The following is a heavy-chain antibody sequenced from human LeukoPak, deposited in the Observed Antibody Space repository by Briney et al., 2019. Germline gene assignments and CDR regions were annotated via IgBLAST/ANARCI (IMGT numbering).Heavy chain of an antibody. Sequence: GRSLRLSCAASGFTFDDYAMHWVRQAPGKGLEWVSGISWNSGSIGYADSVKGRFTISRDKAKNSLYLQMNSVRAEDTALYYCAKDVGGRWPLYYFDYWGQGTLVTVSS. D-gene: IGHD2-21*02. J-gene: IGHJ4*02. CDR2: ISWNSGSI. V-gene: IGHV3-9*01. CDR1: GFTFDDYA. CDR3: AKDVGGRWPLYYFDY.